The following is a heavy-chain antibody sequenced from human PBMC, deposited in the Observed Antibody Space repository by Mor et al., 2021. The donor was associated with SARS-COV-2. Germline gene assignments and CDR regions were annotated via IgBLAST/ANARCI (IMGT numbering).Heavy chain of an antibody. Sequence: AVNWVRQAPGKGLQWVSGVNGNGGSTYYADAAKGRFTIYRDNSEHTVYLQMNSLRDEDTAVYYCAKESTSTSRGSFDYWGQG. CDR1: A. CDR2: VNGNGGST. D-gene: IGHD2-2*01. CDR3: AKESTSTSRGSFDY. J-gene: IGHJ4*02. V-gene: IGHV3-23*01.